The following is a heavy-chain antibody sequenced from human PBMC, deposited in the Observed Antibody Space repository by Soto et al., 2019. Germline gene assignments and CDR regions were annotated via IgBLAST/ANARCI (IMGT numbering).Heavy chain of an antibody. V-gene: IGHV1-2*04. CDR2: INPNSGGT. Sequence: ASVKVSCKASGYTFTGYYMHWVRQAPGQGLEWMGWINPNSGGTNYAQKFQGWVTMTRDTSISTAYMELSRLRSDDTAVYYCARGPVGLYGDQNSPHTLDYWGQGTLVTVSS. CDR1: GYTFTGYY. D-gene: IGHD4-17*01. CDR3: ARGPVGLYGDQNSPHTLDY. J-gene: IGHJ4*02.